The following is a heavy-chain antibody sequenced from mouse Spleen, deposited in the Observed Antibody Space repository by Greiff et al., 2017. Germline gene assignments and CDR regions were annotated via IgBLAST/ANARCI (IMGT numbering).Heavy chain of an antibody. CDR1: GYALSSSW. CDR2: IYPGDGDT. Sequence: VKLMESGPELVKPGASVKISCKASGYALSSSWMNWVKQRPGKGLEWIGRIYPGDGDTNYNGKFKGKATLTADKSSSTAYMQLSSLTSEDSAVYFCARWLLPAYWGQGTLVTVSA. V-gene: IGHV1-82*01. CDR3: ARWLLPAY. D-gene: IGHD2-3*01. J-gene: IGHJ3*01.